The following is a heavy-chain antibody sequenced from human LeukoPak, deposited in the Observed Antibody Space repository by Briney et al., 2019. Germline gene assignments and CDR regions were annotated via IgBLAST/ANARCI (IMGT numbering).Heavy chain of an antibody. CDR1: GFTFSSYS. J-gene: IGHJ5*02. V-gene: IGHV3-21*01. CDR3: ARGIAAAGTWFDP. Sequence: GGSLRLSCAASGFTFSSYSRNWGRQAPGKGVGWGSSISRRTSYIYYPDSLNGRFTISRDNPKNSLYLQMNSLRAEDTAVYYCARGIAAAGTWFDPWGQGTLVTVSS. D-gene: IGHD6-13*01. CDR2: ISRRTSYI.